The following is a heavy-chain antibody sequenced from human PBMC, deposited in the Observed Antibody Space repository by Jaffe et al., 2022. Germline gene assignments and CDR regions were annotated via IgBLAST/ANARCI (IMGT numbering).Heavy chain of an antibody. CDR2: INHSGST. V-gene: IGHV4-34*01. CDR1: GGSFSGYY. D-gene: IGHD2-2*01. CDR3: ARGLRGGGTSCYDY. J-gene: IGHJ4*02. Sequence: QVQLQQWGAGLLKPSETLSLTCAVYGGSFSGYYWSWIRQPPGKGLEWIGEINHSGSTNYNPSLKSRVTISVDTSKNQFSLKLSSVTAADTAVYYCARGLRGGGTSCYDYWGQGTLVTVSS.